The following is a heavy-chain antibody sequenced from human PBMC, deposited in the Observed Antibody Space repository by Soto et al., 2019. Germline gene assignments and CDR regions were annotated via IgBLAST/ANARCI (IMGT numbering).Heavy chain of an antibody. CDR1: SGSNSSGDYY. CDR2: VYHTGRD. Sequence: PLETLSLTCTVASGSNSSGDYYWSWIRQPPGKGLEWIGYVYHTGRDYYEPSLKSRATISIDKSKNQFSLKLNSVTAADTAVYYCASSMVRGGRFDPWGQGNLVTVSS. V-gene: IGHV4-30-4*01. D-gene: IGHD3-10*01. J-gene: IGHJ5*02. CDR3: ASSMVRGGRFDP.